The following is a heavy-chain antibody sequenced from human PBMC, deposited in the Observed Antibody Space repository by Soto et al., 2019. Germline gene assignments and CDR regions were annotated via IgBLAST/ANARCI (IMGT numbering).Heavy chain of an antibody. CDR3: AIVGYSGYDFYYYGMDV. D-gene: IGHD5-12*01. Sequence: ASVKVSCKASGGTFSSYAISWVPQAPGQGLEWMGGIIPIFGTANYAQKFQGRVTITADESTSTAYMELSSLRSEDTAVYYCAIVGYSGYDFYYYGMDVWGQGTTVTVSS. V-gene: IGHV1-69*13. J-gene: IGHJ6*02. CDR1: GGTFSSYA. CDR2: IIPIFGTA.